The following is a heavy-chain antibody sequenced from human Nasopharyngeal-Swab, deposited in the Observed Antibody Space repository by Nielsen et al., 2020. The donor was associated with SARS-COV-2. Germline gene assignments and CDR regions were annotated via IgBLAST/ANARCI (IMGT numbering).Heavy chain of an antibody. V-gene: IGHV3-30-3*01. Sequence: GESLKISCAAFGFTFSSYAMHWVRQAPGKGLEWVAVISYDGSNKYYADSVKGRFTISRDNSKNTLYLQMNSLRAEDTAVYYCARGCVLTGPSCYYYGMDVWGQGTTVTVSS. CDR1: GFTFSSYA. CDR2: ISYDGSNK. D-gene: IGHD3-9*01. CDR3: ARGCVLTGPSCYYYGMDV. J-gene: IGHJ6*02.